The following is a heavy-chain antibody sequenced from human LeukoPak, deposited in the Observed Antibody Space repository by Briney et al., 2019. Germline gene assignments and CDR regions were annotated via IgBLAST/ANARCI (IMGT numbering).Heavy chain of an antibody. CDR1: GYTFTIYD. Sequence: ASVTLSCNSSGYTFTIYDNNLERHPPAQGHGRMGWIKPSGDTKCGQRFQGRVTMTRDTSINTAYMELNRLRSDDTAVYHCARERINDSDDLDIWGQGTMVTVSS. CDR2: IKPSGDT. D-gene: IGHD1-1*01. J-gene: IGHJ3*02. CDR3: ARERINDSDDLDI. V-gene: IGHV1-2*02.